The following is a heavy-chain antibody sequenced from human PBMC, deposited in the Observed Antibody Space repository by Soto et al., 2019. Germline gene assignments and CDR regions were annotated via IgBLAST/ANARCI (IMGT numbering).Heavy chain of an antibody. CDR1: GGSISSSGYY. D-gene: IGHD6-19*01. Sequence: PSETLCLTCTVSGGSISSSGYYWGWIRQPPGKGLEWIGSFYYSGSTNYNPSLKSRVTISVDTSKNQFSLKLSSVTAADTAVYYCARVSSPGWLPHYWGQGTLVTVSS. V-gene: IGHV4-39*07. CDR2: FYYSGST. CDR3: ARVSSPGWLPHY. J-gene: IGHJ4*02.